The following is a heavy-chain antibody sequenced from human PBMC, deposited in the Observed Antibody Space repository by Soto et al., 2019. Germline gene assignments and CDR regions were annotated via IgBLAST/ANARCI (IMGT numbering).Heavy chain of an antibody. Sequence: QVQLVQSGAEVKKPGSSVKVSCKASGGTFSRYTFTWVRQAPGQGLEWMGRIIPILDIPNYAQNFQGRVTITGDKSTSTAYMELSSLTSADTTVYYCASHFTGVLVRGASPPGGDNYGWDVWGQGTTVTVSS. CDR2: IIPILDIP. CDR3: ASHFTGVLVRGASPPGGDNYGWDV. J-gene: IGHJ6*02. CDR1: GGTFSRYT. V-gene: IGHV1-69*02. D-gene: IGHD2-15*01.